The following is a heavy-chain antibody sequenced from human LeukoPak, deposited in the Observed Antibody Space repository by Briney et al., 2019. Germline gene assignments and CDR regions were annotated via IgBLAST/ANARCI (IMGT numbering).Heavy chain of an antibody. Sequence: PGGSLRLSCAASGFTFSDYYMSWIRQPPGKGLEWIGEINHSGSTNYNPSLKSRVTISVDTSKNQFSLKLSSVTAADTAVYYCTRGSIAYYYMDVWGKGTTVTISS. D-gene: IGHD3-22*01. V-gene: IGHV4-34*01. CDR2: INHSGST. CDR1: GFTFSDYY. J-gene: IGHJ6*03. CDR3: TRGSIAYYYMDV.